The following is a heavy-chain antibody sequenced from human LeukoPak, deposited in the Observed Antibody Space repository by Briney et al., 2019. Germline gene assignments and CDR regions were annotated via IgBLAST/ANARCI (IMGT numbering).Heavy chain of an antibody. J-gene: IGHJ4*02. CDR3: AHIILPRYGSSGFHYGYFDY. CDR1: GFSLNSNGMG. V-gene: IGHV2-5*02. CDR2: IYWDDDQ. Sequence: KESGPTLVKPTQTLTLTCTFSGFSLNSNGMGVGWIRQPPGKALEWLALIYWDDDQRYSPSLKSRLTITKDTSKNQVVLAMTNMDPVDTATYYCAHIILPRYGSSGFHYGYFDYWGQGTLVTVSS. D-gene: IGHD3-22*01.